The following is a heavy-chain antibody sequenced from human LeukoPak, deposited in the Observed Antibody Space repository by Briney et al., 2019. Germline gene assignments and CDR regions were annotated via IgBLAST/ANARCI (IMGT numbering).Heavy chain of an antibody. D-gene: IGHD3-22*01. CDR2: ISAYNGNT. CDR1: GYTFTSYG. CDR3: ARDVIGDYYDSSGCVRFDP. Sequence: ASVKVSCKASGYTFTSYGISWVRQAPGQGLEWMGWISAYNGNTNYAQKLQGRVTMTTDTSTSTAYMELRSLRSDDTAVYYCARDVIGDYYDSSGCVRFDPWGQGTLVTVSS. J-gene: IGHJ5*02. V-gene: IGHV1-18*01.